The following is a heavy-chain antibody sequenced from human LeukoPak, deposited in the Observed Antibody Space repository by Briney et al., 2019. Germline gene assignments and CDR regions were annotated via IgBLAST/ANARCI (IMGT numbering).Heavy chain of an antibody. CDR3: ARITMIDGGVDY. V-gene: IGHV3-30*03. D-gene: IGHD3-22*01. CDR2: ISYDGSNK. J-gene: IGHJ4*02. Sequence: GRSLRLSCAASGLTFSSYGMHWVRQAPGKGLEWVAVISYDGSNKYYADSVKGRFTISRDNSKNTLYLQMNSLRAEDTAVYYCARITMIDGGVDYWGQGTLVTVSS. CDR1: GLTFSSYG.